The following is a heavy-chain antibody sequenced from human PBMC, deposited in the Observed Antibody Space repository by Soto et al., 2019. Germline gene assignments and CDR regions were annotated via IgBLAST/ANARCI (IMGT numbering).Heavy chain of an antibody. J-gene: IGHJ4*02. V-gene: IGHV3-33*01. CDR3: AREGGSSGWSFDC. Sequence: QVQLVESGGGVVQPGRSLRLSCAASGFTFSSYAMHWVRRAPGKGLEWVAVIWFDGSNEYYADSVKGRFTISRDNSKNTLYLQMNSLRAEDSAVYYCAREGGSSGWSFDCWGQGTLVTVSS. CDR2: IWFDGSNE. CDR1: GFTFSSYA. D-gene: IGHD6-19*01.